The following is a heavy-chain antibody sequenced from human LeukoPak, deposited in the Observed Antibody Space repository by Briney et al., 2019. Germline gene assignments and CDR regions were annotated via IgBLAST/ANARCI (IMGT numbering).Heavy chain of an antibody. CDR3: ARDYYDSSGYSRFDP. CDR1: GYTFTGYY. CDR2: INPNSGGT. J-gene: IGHJ5*02. Sequence: GASVKVSCKASGYTFTGYYMHWVRQAPGQGLEWMGWINPNSGGTDYAQKFQGRVTMTRDTSISTACMEVSRLRSDDTAVYYCARDYYDSSGYSRFDPWGQGTLVTVSS. V-gene: IGHV1-2*02. D-gene: IGHD3-22*01.